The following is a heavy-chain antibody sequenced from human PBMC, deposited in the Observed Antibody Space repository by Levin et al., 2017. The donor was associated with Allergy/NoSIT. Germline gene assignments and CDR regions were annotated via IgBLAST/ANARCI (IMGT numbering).Heavy chain of an antibody. Sequence: GGSLRLSCTASGFTFGDYAMSWFRQAPGKGLEWVGFIRSKAYGGTTEYAASVKGRFTISRDDSKSIAYLQMNSLKTEDTAVYYCTSIWWLQAFSDNRFDPWGQGTLVTVSS. CDR3: TSIWWLQAFSDNRFDP. J-gene: IGHJ5*02. V-gene: IGHV3-49*03. D-gene: IGHD5-12*01. CDR2: IRSKAYGGTT. CDR1: GFTFGDYA.